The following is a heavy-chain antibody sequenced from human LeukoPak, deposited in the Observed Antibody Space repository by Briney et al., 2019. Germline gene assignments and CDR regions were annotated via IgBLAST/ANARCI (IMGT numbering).Heavy chain of an antibody. Sequence: PGGSLRLSCAASGFTFSSYSMNWVRQAPGKGLEWVSSISSSSSYIYYADSVKGRFTISRDNAKNSLYLQMNSLRAEDTAVYYCARLMSIAARTFDYWGQGTLVTVSS. J-gene: IGHJ4*02. CDR3: ARLMSIAARTFDY. D-gene: IGHD6-6*01. CDR2: ISSSSSYI. CDR1: GFTFSSYS. V-gene: IGHV3-21*01.